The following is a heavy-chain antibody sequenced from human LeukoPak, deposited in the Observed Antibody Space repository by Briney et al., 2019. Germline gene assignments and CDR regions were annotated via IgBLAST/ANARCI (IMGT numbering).Heavy chain of an antibody. CDR3: AREGGFYRPLDY. D-gene: IGHD3-3*01. Sequence: SETLSLTFGVSGGSGINSNWWTWVRQPPGKGLEWIGEVHLDGRTNYNPSLESRLTTSVDVSENQVSLKLTSATAADTAVYYCAREGGFYRPLDYSGQGTLVTVSS. CDR1: GGSGINSNW. V-gene: IGHV4-4*02. J-gene: IGHJ4*02. CDR2: VHLDGRT.